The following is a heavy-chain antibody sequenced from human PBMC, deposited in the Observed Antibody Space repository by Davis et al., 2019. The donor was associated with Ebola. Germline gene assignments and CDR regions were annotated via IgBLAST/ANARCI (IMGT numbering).Heavy chain of an antibody. V-gene: IGHV1-18*01. D-gene: IGHD3-16*01. CDR2: ISAYNGKT. J-gene: IGHJ5*02. CDR3: ARGGGILLSGGKGWFDP. Sequence: AASVKVSCKASGYTFTSYGISWVRQAPGQGLEWMGWISAYNGKTNYAQKLQGRVTMTTDTSTSTAYMELRVLRSDDTAVYYCARGGGILLSGGKGWFDPWGKGTLVTVSS. CDR1: GYTFTSYG.